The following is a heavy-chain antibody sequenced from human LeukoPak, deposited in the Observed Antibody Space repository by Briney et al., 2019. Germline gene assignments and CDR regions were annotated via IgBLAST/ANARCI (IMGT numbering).Heavy chain of an antibody. V-gene: IGHV3-30-3*01. J-gene: IGHJ4*02. CDR1: GFTFSSYA. Sequence: PGGSLRLSCAASGFTFSSYAMHWVRQAPGKGLEWVAVISYDGSNKYYADSVKGRFTISRDNAKNTLYLQMNCLRAEDTAVYYCAREVAYSSSWYDYWGQGTLVTVSS. CDR2: ISYDGSNK. CDR3: AREVAYSSSWYDY. D-gene: IGHD6-13*01.